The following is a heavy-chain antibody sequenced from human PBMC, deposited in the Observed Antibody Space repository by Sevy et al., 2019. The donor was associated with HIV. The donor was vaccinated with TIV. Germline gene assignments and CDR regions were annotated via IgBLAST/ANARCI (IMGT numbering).Heavy chain of an antibody. Sequence: SQTLSLTCAISGDSVSSNSAAWNWIRQSPSRGLEWLGRTYYRSKWYNDYAVSVKSRITINPDTSKNQFSLQLNSVTPEDTAVYYCARALGSSSWYGGYYFDYGGQGTLVTVSS. CDR3: ARALGSSSWYGGYYFDY. J-gene: IGHJ4*02. D-gene: IGHD6-13*01. CDR2: TYYRSKWYN. V-gene: IGHV6-1*01. CDR1: GDSVSSNSAA.